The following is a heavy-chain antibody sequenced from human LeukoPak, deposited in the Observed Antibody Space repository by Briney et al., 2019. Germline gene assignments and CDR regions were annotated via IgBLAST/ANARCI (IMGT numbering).Heavy chain of an antibody. CDR1: GGSFTGYY. Sequence: NPSETLSLTCAVYGGSFTGYYWSWIRQPPGKGLGWIGGINHSARPHYNPPLKSRGTISVDTSKNQFSLKLGSVTAADTAVYYCARATNKEIVVVGSPNYFDYWGQGTLVTVSS. D-gene: IGHD2-2*01. CDR2: INHSARP. J-gene: IGHJ4*02. V-gene: IGHV4-34*01. CDR3: ARATNKEIVVVGSPNYFDY.